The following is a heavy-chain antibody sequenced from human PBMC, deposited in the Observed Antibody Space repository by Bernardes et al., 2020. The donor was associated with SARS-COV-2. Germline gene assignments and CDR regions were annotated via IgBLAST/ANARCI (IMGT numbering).Heavy chain of an antibody. CDR1: GFSFSSYS. J-gene: IGHJ6*02. V-gene: IGHV3-48*02. Sequence: GGSLRLSCAASGFSFSSYSMNWVRQAPGKGLEWVSYISSRSSTIYYADSVKGRFTISRDNAKNSQYLQMNSLRDEDTAVYYCARDRRYSYGYEGYYYYGMDVWGQGT. D-gene: IGHD5-18*01. CDR3: ARDRRYSYGYEGYYYYGMDV. CDR2: ISSRSSTI.